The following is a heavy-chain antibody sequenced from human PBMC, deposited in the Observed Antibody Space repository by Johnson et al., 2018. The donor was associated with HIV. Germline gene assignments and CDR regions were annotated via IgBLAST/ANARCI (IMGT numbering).Heavy chain of an antibody. CDR2: ISSNGIGT. J-gene: IGHJ3*02. CDR3: ARSRGPMRKDAFDI. CDR1: GFTFSNFA. V-gene: IGHV3-64*01. D-gene: IGHD3-10*01. Sequence: VQVVESGGGLVQPGGSLRLSCAVSGFTFSNFAMHWVRQAPRKGLEYVSAISSNGIGTYYANSVDGRFTISRDNDKNTLYLEMGSLRVEDMAVYYCARSRGPMRKDAFDIWGQGTKVTVSS.